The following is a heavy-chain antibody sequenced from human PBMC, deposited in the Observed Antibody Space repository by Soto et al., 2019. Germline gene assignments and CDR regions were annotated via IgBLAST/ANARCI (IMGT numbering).Heavy chain of an antibody. CDR2: ISWNSGSI. CDR3: AKTEKEETQYGDYVLSYYCYYMDV. Sequence: EVQLVESGGGLVQPGRSLRLSCAASGFTFDDYAMHWVRQAPGKGLEWVSGISWNSGSIGYADSVKGRFTISRDNANNSLYLQMNSLRAEDTALYYCAKTEKEETQYGDYVLSYYCYYMDVWGKGTTVTVS. CDR1: GFTFDDYA. V-gene: IGHV3-9*01. J-gene: IGHJ6*03. D-gene: IGHD4-17*01.